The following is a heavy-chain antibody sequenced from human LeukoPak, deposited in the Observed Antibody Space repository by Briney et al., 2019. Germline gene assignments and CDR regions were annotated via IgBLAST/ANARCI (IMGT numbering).Heavy chain of an antibody. CDR1: GFTFSGYY. V-gene: IGHV3-11*01. CDR2: ISSSGSTI. CDR3: ARDPGQVVAANYYFDY. D-gene: IGHD2-15*01. J-gene: IGHJ4*02. Sequence: GGSLRLFCAASGFTFSGYYMSWIRQAPGKGLEWVSYISSSGSTIYYADSVKGRFTISRDNAKNSLYLQMNSLGAEDTAVYYCARDPGQVVAANYYFDYWGQGTLVTVSS.